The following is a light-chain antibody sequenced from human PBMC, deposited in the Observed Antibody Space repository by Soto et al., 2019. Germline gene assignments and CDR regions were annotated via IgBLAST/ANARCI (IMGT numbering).Light chain of an antibody. J-gene: IGLJ2*01. Sequence: QSALTQPPSASGSPGQSVTISCIGTSSDVGGYNYVSWYQQHPGKAPKLMIYEVSKRPSGVPDRFSGSKSGNTASLTDSGLQAEDGADYYCSSYAASNNLGVFGGGTKLTVL. CDR3: SSYAASNNLGV. CDR2: EVS. CDR1: SSDVGGYNY. V-gene: IGLV2-8*01.